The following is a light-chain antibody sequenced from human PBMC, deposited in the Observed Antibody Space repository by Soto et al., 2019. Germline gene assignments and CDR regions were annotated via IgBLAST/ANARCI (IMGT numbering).Light chain of an antibody. J-gene: IGKJ1*01. Sequence: DIQMTQSPSTLSASAGDTVTITCRASESIDNWLAWYQQKPGKAPKLLLFAASTLVGGVPSRFSGRGSGTEFTLTISSLQADDFATYYCQQYHTDWTFGQGTKVDIK. CDR3: QQYHTDWT. V-gene: IGKV1-5*01. CDR1: ESIDNW. CDR2: AAS.